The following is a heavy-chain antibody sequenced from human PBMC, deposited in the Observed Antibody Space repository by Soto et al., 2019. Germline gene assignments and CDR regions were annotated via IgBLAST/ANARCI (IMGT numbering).Heavy chain of an antibody. CDR1: GFTVSNNY. Sequence: EVQLVESGGGLIQPGGSLRLSCAVSGFTVSNNYMSWVRQAPGKGLEGVSVIYSGGYTAYGDSVKGRFTISRDNSKNTLSLKIKTRRPDATAVFYCAPHPGGGGYWGQGTLVTVSS. J-gene: IGHJ4*02. CDR3: APHPGGGGY. CDR2: IYSGGYT. D-gene: IGHD3-10*01. V-gene: IGHV3-53*01.